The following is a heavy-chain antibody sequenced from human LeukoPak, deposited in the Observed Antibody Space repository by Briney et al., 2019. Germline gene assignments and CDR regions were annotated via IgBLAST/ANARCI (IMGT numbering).Heavy chain of an antibody. V-gene: IGHV4-39*01. CDR1: GFTFSSYSMN. CDR2: VYYSGIT. D-gene: IGHD4-17*01. CDR3: ARQTPDYATLGYFQH. J-gene: IGHJ1*01. Sequence: GSLRLSCAASGFTFSSYSMNWVRQPPGKGLEWIGSVYYSGITYYNPSLKSRVTISVDTSKNQFSLKLTSVTAADTAVYYCARQTPDYATLGYFQHWGQGTLVTVSS.